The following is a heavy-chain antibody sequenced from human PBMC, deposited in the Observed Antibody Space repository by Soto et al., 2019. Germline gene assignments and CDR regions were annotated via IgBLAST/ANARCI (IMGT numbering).Heavy chain of an antibody. CDR3: ASGRGYQLLYFDY. V-gene: IGHV5-51*01. CDR2: TKPGTPDI. J-gene: IGHJ4*02. D-gene: IGHD2-2*01. Sequence: PGESLKISCKAVGYTFGIAWIGWALQMPGKGLEWIGITKPGTPDIRYSPSVRGHVTISADEGLSTAYLQWSSLKASDTAMYYCASGRGYQLLYFDYWGQGTLVTVSS. CDR1: GYTFGIAW.